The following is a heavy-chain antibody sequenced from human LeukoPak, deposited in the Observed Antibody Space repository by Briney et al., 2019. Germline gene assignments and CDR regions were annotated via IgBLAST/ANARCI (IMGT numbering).Heavy chain of an antibody. CDR3: ARFYSGRYSYFEN. D-gene: IGHD1-26*01. J-gene: IGHJ4*02. V-gene: IGHV4-39*02. CDR1: GDSISSSDYY. Sequence: KPSETLSLTCTVSGDSISSSDYYWGWIRQPPGKGLEWIGNIYYNGNTYYNASLNSRITISLDTSKNHFSLKLNSVTAADTAVYYCARFYSGRYSYFENWGQGTLVTVSS. CDR2: IYYNGNT.